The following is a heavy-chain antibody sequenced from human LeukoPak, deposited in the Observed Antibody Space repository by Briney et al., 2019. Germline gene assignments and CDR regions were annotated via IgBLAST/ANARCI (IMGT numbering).Heavy chain of an antibody. J-gene: IGHJ4*02. Sequence: SETLSLTCAVSGAPISSNNWWWSWVRQPPGKGLEWIGEIYHSGSTNYNPSLKSRVTMSVDKSKNQFSLKLSSVTAADTAVYYCARDLGGIAAPKPGPHYYYFDYWGQGTLVTVSS. D-gene: IGHD6-13*01. CDR2: IYHSGST. V-gene: IGHV4-4*02. CDR1: GAPISSNNW. CDR3: ARDLGGIAAPKPGPHYYYFDY.